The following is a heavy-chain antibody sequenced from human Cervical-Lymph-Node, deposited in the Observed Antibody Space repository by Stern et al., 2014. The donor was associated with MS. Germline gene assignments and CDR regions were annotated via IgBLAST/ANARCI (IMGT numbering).Heavy chain of an antibody. CDR2: IRGQAYGATT. Sequence: EVQLVESGGGLTKPGRSLRLSCRGSGFKFADYGLSWFRQGQGKELEWIGFIRGQAYGATTIYATSVEGRFTISSDDSKSTTYLQMTTLNIDDTAVYYCARDRAAAIDYWGQGTLVTVSA. J-gene: IGHJ4*02. V-gene: IGHV3-49*05. CDR3: ARDRAAAIDY. CDR1: GFKFADYG. D-gene: IGHD3-10*01.